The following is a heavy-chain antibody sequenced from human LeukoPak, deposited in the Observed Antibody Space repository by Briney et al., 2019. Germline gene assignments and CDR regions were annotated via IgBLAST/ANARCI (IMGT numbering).Heavy chain of an antibody. CDR1: GYRFSTSD. J-gene: IGHJ4*02. D-gene: IGHD3-16*01. CDR2: IASTGET. Sequence: GGSLRLSCAASGYRFSTSDMHGVRQGSGRGLEWVSSIASTGETYYAPSVKGRFTISRENAKNSLYLQMNSLRGGDTAIYHCVRGGEIGLDYWGQGTLVTVSS. CDR3: VRGGEIGLDY. V-gene: IGHV3-13*01.